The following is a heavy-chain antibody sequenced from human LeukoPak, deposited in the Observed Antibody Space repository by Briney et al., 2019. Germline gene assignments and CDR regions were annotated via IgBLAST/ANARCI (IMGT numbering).Heavy chain of an antibody. CDR3: AKDGLGGWLHQGDAFDI. D-gene: IGHD5-24*01. CDR2: ISGSGGST. Sequence: GGSLRLSCAASGFTFSSYAMSWVRQAPGKGLEWVSAISGSGGSTYYADSVKGRFTISRDNSKNTLYLQMNSLRAEDTAVYYCAKDGLGGWLHQGDAFDIWVQGTMVTVSS. V-gene: IGHV3-23*01. J-gene: IGHJ3*02. CDR1: GFTFSSYA.